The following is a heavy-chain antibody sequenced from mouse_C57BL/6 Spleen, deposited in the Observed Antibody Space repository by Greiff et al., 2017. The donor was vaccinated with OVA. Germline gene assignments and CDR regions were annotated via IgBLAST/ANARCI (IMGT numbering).Heavy chain of an antibody. CDR2: ISDGGSYT. CDR1: GFTFSSYA. V-gene: IGHV5-4*03. CDR3: ARGGYDGYFDV. Sequence: EVMLVESGGGLVKPGGSLKLSCAASGFTFSSYAMSWVRQTPEKRLEWVATISDGGSYTYYPDNVKGRFTISRDNAKNNLYLQMSHLKSEDTAMYYCARGGYDGYFDVWGTGTTVTVSS. J-gene: IGHJ1*03. D-gene: IGHD2-2*01.